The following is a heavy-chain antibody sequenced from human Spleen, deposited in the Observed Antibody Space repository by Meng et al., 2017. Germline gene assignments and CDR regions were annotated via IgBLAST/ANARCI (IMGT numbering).Heavy chain of an antibody. CDR3: ARGTPGRSYSDY. V-gene: IGHV1-8*01. Sequence: QVQLVQSGAEVKKPGASVKVSCKASGYTFTSYEINWVRQATGQGLEWMGWMNPILDMTNYAQKFQGRVTVSADRPTATAYMELRSLRSDDTAVYYCARGTPGRSYSDYWGQGTLVTVSS. J-gene: IGHJ4*02. CDR1: GYTFTSYE. D-gene: IGHD3-10*01. CDR2: MNPILDMT.